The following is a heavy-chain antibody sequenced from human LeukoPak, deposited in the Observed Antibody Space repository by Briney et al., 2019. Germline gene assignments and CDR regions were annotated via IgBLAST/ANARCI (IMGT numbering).Heavy chain of an antibody. D-gene: IGHD6-6*01. Sequence: GASVKVSCKASGYTFTSYYMHWVRQAPGQGLEWMGVINPSASGTNYAQKFQGRVTMTRDTSTSTVYMDLSGLRSEDTAVYYCARRDGSSLDYWGQGTLVTVSS. V-gene: IGHV1-46*01. CDR1: GYTFTSYY. J-gene: IGHJ4*02. CDR2: INPSASGT. CDR3: ARRDGSSLDY.